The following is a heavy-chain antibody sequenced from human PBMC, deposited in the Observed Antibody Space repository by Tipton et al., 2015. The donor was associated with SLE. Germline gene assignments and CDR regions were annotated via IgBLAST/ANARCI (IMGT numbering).Heavy chain of an antibody. Sequence: SLRLSCAVSGFTFSDARMTWVRPAPGKGLEWVGRIKKKGDGGTTDYGAPVKGRFAISRDDSKDTLYLEMNRLKSEDTAVYYCLAETQVGGTSFDYWGQGTLVTVSS. V-gene: IGHV3-15*01. CDR1: GFTFSDAR. J-gene: IGHJ4*02. D-gene: IGHD1-26*01. CDR2: IKKKGDGGTT. CDR3: LAETQVGGTSFDY.